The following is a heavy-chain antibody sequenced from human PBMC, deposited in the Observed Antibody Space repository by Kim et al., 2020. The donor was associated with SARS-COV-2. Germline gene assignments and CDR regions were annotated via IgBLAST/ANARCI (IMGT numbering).Heavy chain of an antibody. V-gene: IGHV4-34*01. CDR2: INHSGTT. J-gene: IGHJ5*02. Sequence: SDTLSLTCAVYGGSFSGYYWSWIRQPPGKGLEWIGEINHSGTTNYNPSLKSRVTIPVDTSKNQFSLKLSSVTAADTAVYYCARGQRGYSYVPTRFGPWGQGTLVTVFS. CDR1: GGSFSGYY. CDR3: ARGQRGYSYVPTRFGP. D-gene: IGHD5-18*01.